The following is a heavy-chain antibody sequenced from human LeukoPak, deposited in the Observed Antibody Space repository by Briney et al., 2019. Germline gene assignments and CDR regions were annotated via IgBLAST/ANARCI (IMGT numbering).Heavy chain of an antibody. D-gene: IGHD2-8*01. CDR3: ARAMYFDNWFDP. Sequence: ASVKVSCKASGYTFTSYGISWVRQVPGQGLEWMGWISAYNGNTNYAQKLQGRVTMTTDTSTSTAYMELRSLRSDDTAVYYCARAMYFDNWFDPWGQGTLVTVSS. V-gene: IGHV1-18*01. J-gene: IGHJ5*02. CDR2: ISAYNGNT. CDR1: GYTFTSYG.